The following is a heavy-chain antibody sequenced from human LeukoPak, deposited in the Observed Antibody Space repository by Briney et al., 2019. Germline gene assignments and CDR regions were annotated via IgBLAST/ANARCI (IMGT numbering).Heavy chain of an antibody. V-gene: IGHV4-31*03. CDR1: GGSISSGGYY. Sequence: SETLSLTCTVSGGSISSGGYYWSWIRQHPGKGLEWIGYIYYSGSTYYNPSLKSRVTISVDTSKNQFSLNLSSVTAADTALYYCARSPDSGYQFDYWGQGTLVTVSS. J-gene: IGHJ4*02. CDR2: IYYSGST. CDR3: ARSPDSGYQFDY. D-gene: IGHD5-12*01.